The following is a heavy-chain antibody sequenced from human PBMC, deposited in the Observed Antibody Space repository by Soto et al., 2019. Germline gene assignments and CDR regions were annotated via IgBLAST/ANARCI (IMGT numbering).Heavy chain of an antibody. CDR3: ARHRIEVVLRGFDF. V-gene: IGHV4-39*01. Sequence: LSLICTVSTDSSSFTNSYWGWIRQPPGKGLQWIGSSSYNGGTFYNPSLKGRVVISFDTSKKQSSLQVTSVTAADTAVYFCARHRIEVVLRGFDFWGQGSPVTVSS. D-gene: IGHD3-10*01. CDR2: SSYNGGT. J-gene: IGHJ4*02. CDR1: TDSSSFTNSY.